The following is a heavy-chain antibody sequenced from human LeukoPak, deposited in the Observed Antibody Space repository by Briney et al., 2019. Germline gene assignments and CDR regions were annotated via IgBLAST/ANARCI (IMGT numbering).Heavy chain of an antibody. J-gene: IGHJ5*02. CDR2: IYYSGST. V-gene: IGHV4-39*07. Sequence: PSETLSLTCTVSGGSISSSSYYWGWIRQPPGKGLEWIGGIYYSGSTYYNPSLKSRVTISVDTSKNQFSLKLSSVTAADTAVYYCARKRYSSSSRWFDPWGQGTLVTVSS. CDR1: GGSISSSSYY. CDR3: ARKRYSSSSRWFDP. D-gene: IGHD6-6*01.